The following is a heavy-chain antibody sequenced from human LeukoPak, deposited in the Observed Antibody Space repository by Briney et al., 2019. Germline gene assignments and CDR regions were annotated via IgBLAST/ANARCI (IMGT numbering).Heavy chain of an antibody. CDR1: GFTFSSYG. CDR3: ANQIIVVVPAAEGY. V-gene: IGHV3-30*02. D-gene: IGHD2-2*01. CDR2: IWYDGSNK. J-gene: IGHJ4*02. Sequence: SGGSLRLSCAASGFTFSSYGMHWVRQAPGKGLEWVAVIWYDGSNKYYADSVKGRFTISRDNSKNTLYLQMNSLRAEDTAVYYCANQIIVVVPAAEGYWGQGTLVTVSS.